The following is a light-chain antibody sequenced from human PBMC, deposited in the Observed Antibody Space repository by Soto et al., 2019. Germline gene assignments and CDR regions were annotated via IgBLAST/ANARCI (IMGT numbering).Light chain of an antibody. V-gene: IGKV3-20*01. J-gene: IGKJ1*01. Sequence: DIVVTQSPGTLSLSPGERATLSCRASQSVSSSYLAWYQQKPGQAPRLLIYGASSRATGIPDRFSASGSGTYFTLTISRLEPEDFAVYYCQQLVTFGHGTKVEIK. CDR1: QSVSSSY. CDR2: GAS. CDR3: QQLVT.